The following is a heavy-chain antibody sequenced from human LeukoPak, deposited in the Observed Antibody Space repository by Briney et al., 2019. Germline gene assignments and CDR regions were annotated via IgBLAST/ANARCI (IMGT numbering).Heavy chain of an antibody. J-gene: IGHJ4*02. V-gene: IGHV3-20*01. Sequence: PGGSLRLSCAASGLMFDEYGMSWVRQVPGKGLGWVCGINRIGSITGCADSVKGRFTISRDNAKNFLFLDMNSLRVEDTASYHCARKGVGGELGGFDYWGQGTLVTVSS. CDR2: INRIGSIT. CDR1: GLMFDEYG. CDR3: ARKGVGGELGGFDY. D-gene: IGHD3-16*01.